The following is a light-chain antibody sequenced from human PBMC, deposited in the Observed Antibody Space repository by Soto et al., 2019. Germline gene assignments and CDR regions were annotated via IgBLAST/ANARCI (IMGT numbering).Light chain of an antibody. CDR3: QQSYSTPYT. J-gene: IGKJ2*01. V-gene: IGKV1-39*01. CDR2: AAS. Sequence: DIQMTQSPSSLSASVGDRVTITCRASQTISSYLNWYQQKPGKAPKLLIYAASSLQSGVPSRFSCSGSGIDFTLTISSLQPEDFATYYCQQSYSTPYTVGQGTKLEIK. CDR1: QTISSY.